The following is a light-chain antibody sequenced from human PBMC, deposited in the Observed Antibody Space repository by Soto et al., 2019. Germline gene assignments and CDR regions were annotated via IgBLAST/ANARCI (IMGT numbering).Light chain of an antibody. CDR3: QQRSNWPLT. V-gene: IGKV3-11*01. CDR2: DAS. Sequence: EIVLTQSPATLSLSPGERATLSCRASQSVSSYLAWYQQKPCQAPRLLIYDASNRATGIPARFSGSGSGTDFTLTISGLESEEFAVYYCQQRSNWPLTFGGGTKVEI. J-gene: IGKJ4*01. CDR1: QSVSSY.